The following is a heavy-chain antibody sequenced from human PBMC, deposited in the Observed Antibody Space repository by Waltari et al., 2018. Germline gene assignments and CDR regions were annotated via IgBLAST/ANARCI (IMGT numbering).Heavy chain of an antibody. CDR1: GFTFSDYY. J-gene: IGHJ3*02. CDR3: ARGCYDMLTGPTDAFDI. D-gene: IGHD3-9*01. CDR2: ISSSSSYT. V-gene: IGHV3-11*06. Sequence: QVQLVESGGGLVKPGGSLRLSCAASGFTFSDYYMSWIRQAPGKGLEWVLYISSSSSYTNYADSVKGRFTISRDNARNSLYLQMNSLRAEEPAVYYCARGCYDMLTGPTDAFDILGQGTMVTGCS.